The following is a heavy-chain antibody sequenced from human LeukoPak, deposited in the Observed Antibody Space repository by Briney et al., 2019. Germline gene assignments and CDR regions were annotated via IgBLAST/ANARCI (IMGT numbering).Heavy chain of an antibody. V-gene: IGHV3-48*03. D-gene: IGHD4-17*01. CDR1: GFTFSSYE. Sequence: PGGSLRLSCAASGFTFSSYEMNWVSHAPGKGLEWVSYISSRGSTIYYADSVKGRFTIYRDNAKNSLSLQMNSLRAEDTAVYYCASLIVGGTTVRDYWGQGTLVSVSS. CDR3: ASLIVGGTTVRDY. J-gene: IGHJ4*02. CDR2: ISSRGSTI.